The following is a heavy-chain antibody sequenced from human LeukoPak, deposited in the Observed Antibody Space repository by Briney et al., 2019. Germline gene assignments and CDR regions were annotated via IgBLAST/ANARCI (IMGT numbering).Heavy chain of an antibody. Sequence: GGSLRLSCAASGFTFSSYGMHWVRQAPGKGLEWVAVISYDGSNKYYADSVKGRFTISRDNSKNTLYLQMNSLRAEDTAVYYCAKDYAERFGELLSPLDYWGQGTLVTVSS. J-gene: IGHJ4*02. CDR1: GFTFSSYG. CDR3: AKDYAERFGELLSPLDY. V-gene: IGHV3-30*18. CDR2: ISYDGSNK. D-gene: IGHD3-10*01.